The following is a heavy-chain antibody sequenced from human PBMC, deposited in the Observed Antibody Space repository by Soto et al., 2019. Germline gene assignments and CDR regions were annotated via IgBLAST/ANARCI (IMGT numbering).Heavy chain of an antibody. CDR2: IYSGGTT. Sequence: EVPLVESGGDLVQPGGSLRLSCAASGFTVSSNFMSWVRQAPGKGLEWVSVIYSGGTTYYADSVKGRFTISRHNSKNTLYLQMNSLRPEDTAVHYCARGAGYSSGWYDYWGQGTLVTVSS. CDR3: ARGAGYSSGWYDY. J-gene: IGHJ4*02. V-gene: IGHV3-53*04. D-gene: IGHD6-19*01. CDR1: GFTVSSNF.